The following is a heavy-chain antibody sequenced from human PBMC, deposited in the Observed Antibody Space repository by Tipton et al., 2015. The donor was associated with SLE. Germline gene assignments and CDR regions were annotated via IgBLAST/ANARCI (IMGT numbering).Heavy chain of an antibody. J-gene: IGHJ5*02. CDR3: ARGGSGSGWFDP. Sequence: LVQSGAEVKKPGSSVKVSCKASGGTFSSYAISWVRQAPGQGLEWMGRIIPILGIANYAQKFQGRVTITADKSTSTAYMELSSLRSEDTAVYYCARGGSGSGWFDPWGQGTLVTVSS. V-gene: IGHV1-69*04. CDR2: IIPILGIA. D-gene: IGHD3-10*01. CDR1: GGTFSSYA.